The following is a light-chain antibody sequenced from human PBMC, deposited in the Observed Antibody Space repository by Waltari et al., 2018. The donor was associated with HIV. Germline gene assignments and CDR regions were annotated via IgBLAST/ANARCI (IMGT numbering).Light chain of an antibody. CDR3: QQSYSAPDT. Sequence: DIQMTQSPSSVSASVGDRVTITCRPSQSISTYLNWFQHKPGKAPILLMSIASRLGSGVPSRFSGSGSGTECTVTISSLQPEDFATYYCQQSYSAPDTCGPGTKVDIK. V-gene: IGKV1-39*01. CDR1: QSISTY. J-gene: IGKJ3*01. CDR2: IAS.